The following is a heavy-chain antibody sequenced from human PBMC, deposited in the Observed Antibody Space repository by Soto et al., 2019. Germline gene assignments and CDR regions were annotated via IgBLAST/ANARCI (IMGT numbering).Heavy chain of an antibody. D-gene: IGHD3-22*01. CDR3: AKEDYYDHWEYS. J-gene: IGHJ4*02. Sequence: GGSLRLSCAASGFPFSSYGMHWVRQAPGKGLEWVAVISYDGSNKYYADSVKGRFTISRDNSKKTLYLQMNSLRAEDTAVYYCAKEDYYDHWEYSWGQGIXITVSS. CDR1: GFPFSSYG. V-gene: IGHV3-30*18. CDR2: ISYDGSNK.